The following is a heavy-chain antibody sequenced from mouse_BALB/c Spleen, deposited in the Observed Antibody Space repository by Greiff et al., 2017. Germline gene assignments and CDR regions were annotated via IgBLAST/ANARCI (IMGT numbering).Heavy chain of an antibody. J-gene: IGHJ4*01. CDR2: ISTYYGNT. Sequence: QVQLQQSGTVLARPGVSVKISCKGSGYTFTDYAMHWVKQSHAKSLEWIGVISTYYGNTNYNQKFKGKATMTVDKSSSTAYMELARLTSEDSAIYYCASGITTVVAHYAMDYWGQGTSVTVSS. CDR1: GYTFTDYA. D-gene: IGHD1-1*01. CDR3: ASGITTVVAHYAMDY. V-gene: IGHV1S137*01.